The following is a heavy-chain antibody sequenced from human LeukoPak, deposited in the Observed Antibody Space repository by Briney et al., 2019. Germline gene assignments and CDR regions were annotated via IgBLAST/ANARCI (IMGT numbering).Heavy chain of an antibody. V-gene: IGHV4-59*02. J-gene: IGHJ5*02. CDR2: IYYSGST. Sequence: SETLSLTCTVSGGSGMNYYWSWIRQPRGKGLEGIGYIYYSGSTKYNPSLKSRVTMSIDTSKNQFSLKLSSLTAADTAVYYCARGRGSSWQPDFDPWGQGTLVTVSS. CDR3: ARGRGSSWQPDFDP. D-gene: IGHD6-13*01. CDR1: GGSGMNYY.